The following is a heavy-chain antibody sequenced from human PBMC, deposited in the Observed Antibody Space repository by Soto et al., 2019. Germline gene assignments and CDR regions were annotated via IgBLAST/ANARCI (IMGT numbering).Heavy chain of an antibody. J-gene: IGHJ6*01. Sequence: QMQLVQSGPEVKKPGTSVKVSCKASGFTFTSSAVQWVRQARGQRLECIGWIVVGSGNTNYAQQFQERVTITRDMSTSTAYTELGRLRSEDTALYYGAAVTRMAATDLSGMDCWGQWTKVTVS. D-gene: IGHD1-1*01. CDR2: IVVGSGNT. CDR3: AAVTRMAATDLSGMDC. V-gene: IGHV1-58*01. CDR1: GFTFTSSA.